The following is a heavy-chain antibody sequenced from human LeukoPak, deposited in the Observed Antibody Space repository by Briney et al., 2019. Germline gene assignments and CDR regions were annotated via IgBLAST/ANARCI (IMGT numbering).Heavy chain of an antibody. D-gene: IGHD6-13*01. CDR2: ISSSGSGGNT. CDR3: AKDLFSSSWYGHQFDY. J-gene: IGHJ4*02. V-gene: IGHV3-23*01. CDR1: GVTLSSYA. Sequence: GGSLRLSCAASGVTLSSYAMSWARQAPGKGLEWVSGISSSGSGGNTYYADSVKGRFTISRDNSKNTLYLQMNSLRAEDTAVYYCAKDLFSSSWYGHQFDYWGQGTLVTVSS.